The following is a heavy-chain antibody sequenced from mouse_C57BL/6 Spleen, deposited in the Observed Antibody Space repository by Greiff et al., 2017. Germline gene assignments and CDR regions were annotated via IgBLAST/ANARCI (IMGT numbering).Heavy chain of an antibody. V-gene: IGHV1-7*01. CDR1: GYTFTSYW. D-gene: IGHD1-1*01. Sequence: QVQLQASGAELVKPGASVKLSCKASGYTFTSYWMHWVKQRPGQGLEWIGYINPSSGYTKYNQKFKDKATLTVDKSSSPAYMQLSNLTYEDSAVYYCASPNYYGSSSFAYWGQGTLVTVSA. CDR3: ASPNYYGSSSFAY. J-gene: IGHJ3*01. CDR2: INPSSGYT.